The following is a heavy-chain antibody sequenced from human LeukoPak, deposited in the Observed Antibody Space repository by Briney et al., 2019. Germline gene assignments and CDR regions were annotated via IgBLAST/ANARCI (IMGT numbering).Heavy chain of an antibody. D-gene: IGHD1-26*01. V-gene: IGHV3-64*01. CDR1: GFTFSSFS. CDR2: ISGNADST. Sequence: GGSLRLSCSASGFTFSSFSMDWVRQAPGKGLEYVSGISGNADSTFYAKSVRGSFTISRDNSQNTMYLQMGSLRPEDMGLFYCARRVTYSGAYDYWGQGTLVTVSA. CDR3: ARRVTYSGAYDY. J-gene: IGHJ4*02.